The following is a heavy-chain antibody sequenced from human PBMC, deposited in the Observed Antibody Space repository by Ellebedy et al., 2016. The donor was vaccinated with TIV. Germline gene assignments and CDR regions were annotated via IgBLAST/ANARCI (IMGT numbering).Heavy chain of an antibody. D-gene: IGHD3-22*01. Sequence: GGSLRLSCAASGFTFNTYAMHWVRQAPGKGLEWVAFTWYDGMNKYYSDSVKGRFTISRDNSKNTLYLQMNSLRVEDTALYYCAGDPPASGYAFDIWGQGTMVAVSS. CDR2: TWYDGMNK. CDR3: AGDPPASGYAFDI. J-gene: IGHJ3*02. V-gene: IGHV3-33*01. CDR1: GFTFNTYA.